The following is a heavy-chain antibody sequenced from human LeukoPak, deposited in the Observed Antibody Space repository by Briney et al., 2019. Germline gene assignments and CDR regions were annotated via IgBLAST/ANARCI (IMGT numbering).Heavy chain of an antibody. CDR3: AREETYYYDSSGRLFDP. CDR1: GGSISSGDYH. V-gene: IGHV4-30-4*01. CDR2: IYYNGST. D-gene: IGHD3-22*01. Sequence: NPSQTLSLTCTVSGGSISSGDYHWSWIRQPPGKGLEWIGYIYYNGSTYYNPSLKSRVTISVDTAKNQFSLKLSSVPAADTAVYYCAREETYYYDSSGRLFDPWGQGTLVTVSS. J-gene: IGHJ5*02.